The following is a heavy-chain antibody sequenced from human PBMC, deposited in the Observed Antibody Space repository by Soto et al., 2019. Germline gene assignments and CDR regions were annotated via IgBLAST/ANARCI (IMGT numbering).Heavy chain of an antibody. CDR3: ARDPHYDRSGYYYDY. J-gene: IGHJ4*02. CDR1: GFTFSSYA. Sequence: QVQLVESGGGVVQPGRSLRLSCAASGFTFSSYAMHWVRQAPGKGLEWVAVISYDGSNKYYADSVKGRFTISRDNSKNTLYLQMNSLRAEDTAVYYCARDPHYDRSGYYYDYWGQGTLVIVSS. D-gene: IGHD3-22*01. V-gene: IGHV3-30-3*01. CDR2: ISYDGSNK.